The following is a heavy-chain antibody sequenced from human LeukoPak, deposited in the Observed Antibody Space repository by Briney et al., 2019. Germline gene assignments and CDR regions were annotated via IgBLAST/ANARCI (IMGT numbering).Heavy chain of an antibody. Sequence: GGSLRLSCAASGFTFSDNYMSWIRQAPGKGLEWVSYISSSGNTTYNADSVKGRFTISRDNAKNSLYLQMNSLRAEDTAVYYCARLRRSSQPRFDYWGQGTLVTVSS. CDR1: GFTFSDNY. D-gene: IGHD1-26*01. CDR3: ARLRRSSQPRFDY. CDR2: ISSSGNTT. J-gene: IGHJ4*02. V-gene: IGHV3-11*01.